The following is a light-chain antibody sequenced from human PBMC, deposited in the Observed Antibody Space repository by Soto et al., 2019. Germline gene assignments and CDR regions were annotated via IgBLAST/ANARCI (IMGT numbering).Light chain of an antibody. V-gene: IGKV3-20*01. CDR2: GAS. J-gene: IGKJ4*01. CDR3: PQYGRLPRS. CDR1: QSLSNSF. Sequence: EILLTQSPGTLSLSPGDRATLSCRASQSLSNSFLAWYQQKPGQTPRLLISGASIRATDIPDRFSGSGSGTDFTLTISRLEPEDFAVYFCPQYGRLPRSFGGGTKVESK.